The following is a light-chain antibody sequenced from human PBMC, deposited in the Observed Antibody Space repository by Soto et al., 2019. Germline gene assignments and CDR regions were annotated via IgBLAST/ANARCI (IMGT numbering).Light chain of an antibody. CDR2: GAS. Sequence: EIVLTQSPGTLSLSPGERATLSCRASQSVSSSYLAWYQQKPGQAPRLLIYGASSRATGIPDRFRGSGSGTDFTLTISRLEPEDFAVYYCQQYSSSPGLTFGGGTKVEIK. V-gene: IGKV3-20*01. CDR1: QSVSSSY. CDR3: QQYSSSPGLT. J-gene: IGKJ4*01.